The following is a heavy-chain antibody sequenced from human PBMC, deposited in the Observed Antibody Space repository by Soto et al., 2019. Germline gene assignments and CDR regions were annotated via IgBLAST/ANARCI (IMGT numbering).Heavy chain of an antibody. D-gene: IGHD6-6*01. J-gene: IGHJ4*02. Sequence: QVHLVQSGAEVKKPGASVKVSCKASGYTFTSYGITWVRQAPGQGLEWMGWISAHNGNTDYAQKFQGRVIVTRDTSTSTAYMELRSLSSEATAVYYCARGRDGDYWGQGALVTVSS. CDR3: ARGRDGDY. CDR1: GYTFTSYG. V-gene: IGHV1-18*01. CDR2: ISAHNGNT.